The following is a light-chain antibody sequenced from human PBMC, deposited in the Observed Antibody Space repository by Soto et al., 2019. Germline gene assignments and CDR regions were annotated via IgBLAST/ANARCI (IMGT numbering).Light chain of an antibody. Sequence: EIVLTQSPGTLSLSPGERATLSCRASQSVSSSYLAWYQQKPGQAHRLLIYGASSRATGIPDRFSGSGSGTDFTFTISRLEPEAVAVYYCQQYGSSPPRYTFGQGTKLEIK. J-gene: IGKJ2*01. V-gene: IGKV3-20*01. CDR3: QQYGSSPPRYT. CDR1: QSVSSSY. CDR2: GAS.